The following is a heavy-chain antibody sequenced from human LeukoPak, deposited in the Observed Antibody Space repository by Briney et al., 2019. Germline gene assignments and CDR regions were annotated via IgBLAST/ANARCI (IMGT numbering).Heavy chain of an antibody. CDR2: VNPKSGDT. Sequence: DSVKVSCKASGYTFSGYYMHWVRQAPGQGLKWMGRVNPKSGDTKYAQKFQDRVSMTRDTSITTAYLELNSLKSDDTAIYYCARGPGSDWNFEFWGRGTLITVSS. CDR3: ARGPGSDWNFEF. J-gene: IGHJ2*01. D-gene: IGHD6-19*01. V-gene: IGHV1-2*06. CDR1: GYTFSGYY.